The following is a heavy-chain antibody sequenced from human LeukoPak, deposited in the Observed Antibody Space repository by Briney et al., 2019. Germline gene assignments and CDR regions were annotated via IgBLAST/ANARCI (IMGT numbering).Heavy chain of an antibody. J-gene: IGHJ4*02. CDR1: GFTFSSYS. V-gene: IGHV3-48*01. CDR3: ARDNDNLTGYQVRFDY. Sequence: GGSLRLSCAASGFTFSSYSMNWVRQAPGKGLEWVSYISSSSSTIYYADSVKGRFTISRDNAKNSLYLQMNSLRAEDTAMYYCARDNDNLTGYQVRFDYWGQGTLVTVSS. D-gene: IGHD3-9*01. CDR2: ISSSSSTI.